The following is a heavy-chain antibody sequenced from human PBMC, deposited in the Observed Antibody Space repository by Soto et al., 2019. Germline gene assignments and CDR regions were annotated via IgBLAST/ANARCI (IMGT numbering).Heavy chain of an antibody. D-gene: IGHD3-16*02. V-gene: IGHV3-11*05. Sequence: PGGSLRLSWAASGVTFSKHAMSWGRQAPGKGLEWLSYISGRSNYTDYADSVKGRFTTSRDNAKNSLYLQMNSLRAEDTAVYYYARVVSATRSFDYWGQGTRVTVSA. CDR1: GVTFSKHA. J-gene: IGHJ4*02. CDR2: ISGRSNYT. CDR3: ARVVSATRSFDY.